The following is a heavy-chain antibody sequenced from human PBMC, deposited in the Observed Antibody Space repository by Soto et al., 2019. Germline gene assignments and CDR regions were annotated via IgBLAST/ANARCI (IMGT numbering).Heavy chain of an antibody. CDR2: ISGSGGST. Sequence: EVQLLESGGGLVQPGGSLRLSCAASGFTFSSYAMSWVRQAPGKGLEWVSAISGSGGSTYYADSVKGRFTISRDNSKNTLYLQMNSLRAEDTAVYYCAKTSGSYYEYYYYGMDVWGQGTTDTVSS. J-gene: IGHJ6*02. D-gene: IGHD1-26*01. CDR3: AKTSGSYYEYYYYGMDV. V-gene: IGHV3-23*01. CDR1: GFTFSSYA.